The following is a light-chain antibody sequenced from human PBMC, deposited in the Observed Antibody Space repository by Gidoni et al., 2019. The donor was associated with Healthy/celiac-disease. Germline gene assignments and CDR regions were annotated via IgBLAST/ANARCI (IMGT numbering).Light chain of an antibody. V-gene: IGLV1-51*02. J-gene: IGLJ2*01. CDR3: GTWDSSLSVVV. CDR1: SSNIGNNY. CDR2: ENN. Sequence: QSVLTQPPSVSAAPGQKVTISCSGSSSNIGNNYVSWYQQLPGTAPKLLIYENNKRPSGIPDRFSGSKSGTSATLGITGLQTGDEADYYCGTWDSSLSVVVFDGGTKLTVL.